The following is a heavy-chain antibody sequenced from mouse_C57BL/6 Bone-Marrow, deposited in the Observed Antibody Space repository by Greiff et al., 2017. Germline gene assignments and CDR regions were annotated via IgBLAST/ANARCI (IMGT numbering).Heavy chain of an antibody. CDR2: MHPNGGSP. V-gene: IGHV1-64*01. CDR3: AKSYDYDDYTMDY. Sequence: QVQLQQPGAELVKPGASVKLSCKASGYTFTNYWMHWVKQRPGQGLEWIGMMHPNGGSPDYNEKFKSEATLNVDKSSRTAYMEPSSLTSEDSAVYYCAKSYDYDDYTMDYWGQGTSVTVSS. D-gene: IGHD2-4*01. CDR1: GYTFTNYW. J-gene: IGHJ4*01.